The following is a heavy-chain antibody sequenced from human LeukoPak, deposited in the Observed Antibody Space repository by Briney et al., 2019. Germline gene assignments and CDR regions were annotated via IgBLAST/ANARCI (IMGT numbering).Heavy chain of an antibody. V-gene: IGHV3-7*01. CDR1: GFTFSSYW. Sequence: GGSLRLSCAASGFTFSSYWMSWVRQAPGKGLEWVANIKQDGSEKYYVDSVKGRFTISRDNAKNSLYLQMNSLRAEDTAVYYCAKEYLVVPAAMRGYYMDVWGKGTTVTISS. J-gene: IGHJ6*03. CDR3: AKEYLVVPAAMRGYYMDV. D-gene: IGHD2-2*01. CDR2: IKQDGSEK.